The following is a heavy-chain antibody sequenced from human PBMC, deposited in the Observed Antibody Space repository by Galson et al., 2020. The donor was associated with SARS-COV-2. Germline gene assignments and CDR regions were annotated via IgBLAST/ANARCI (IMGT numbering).Heavy chain of an antibody. CDR2: ISSSGSTI. D-gene: IGHD2-21*01. CDR3: SREYVEMAIIISDY. CDR1: GFTFSSYS. V-gene: IGHV3-48*02. Sequence: GGSLRPSCAASGFTFSSYSMNWVRQAPGKGLEWVSYISSSGSTIYYADSVKGRFAISRDNAKNSLYLQMNSLGDEDTAVYYCSREYVEMAIIISDYWGQGTLVTVSS. J-gene: IGHJ4*02.